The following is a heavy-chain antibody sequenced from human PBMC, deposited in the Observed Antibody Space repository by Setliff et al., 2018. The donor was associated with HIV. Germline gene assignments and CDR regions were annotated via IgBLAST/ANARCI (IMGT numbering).Heavy chain of an antibody. CDR1: GFTFSSYE. D-gene: IGHD4-17*01. J-gene: IGHJ3*01. Sequence: GGSLRLSCAASGFTFSSYEMNWVRQAPGKGLEWVSYISSSGSTIYYADSVKGRFTISRDNAKKSLYLQMHSLRPGDAAVYYCARMTTVTPMVFDVWGQGTLVTVSS. V-gene: IGHV3-48*03. CDR2: ISSSGSTI. CDR3: ARMTTVTPMVFDV.